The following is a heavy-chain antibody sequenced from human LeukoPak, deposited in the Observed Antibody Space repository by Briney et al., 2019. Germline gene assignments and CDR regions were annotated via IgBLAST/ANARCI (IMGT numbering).Heavy chain of an antibody. CDR3: ARDRGYSTFDY. CDR2: IKEDGSEI. V-gene: IGHV3-7*01. D-gene: IGHD4-23*01. CDR1: GFILSGLW. Sequence: GGSLRLSCTASGFILSGLWMSGVPQAPGKGLEWVANIKEDGSEINYVDSVRGRFTIYRDNANNSLHLQMNSLTVDDTPVYYCARDRGYSTFDYWGQGTLVTVSS. J-gene: IGHJ4*02.